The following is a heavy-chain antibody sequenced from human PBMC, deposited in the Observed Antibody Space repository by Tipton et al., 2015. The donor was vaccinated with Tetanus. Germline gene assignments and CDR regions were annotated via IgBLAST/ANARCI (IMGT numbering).Heavy chain of an antibody. Sequence: TLSLTCAVYGGSFSGYYWSWIRQPPGKGLEWIGEINHSGSTNYNPSLKSRVTISVDTSKNQFSLKLSSVTAADTAVYYCARSSSKEQQLPYFDYWGQGTLVTFSS. CDR1: GGSFSGYY. CDR2: INHSGST. V-gene: IGHV4-34*01. J-gene: IGHJ4*02. CDR3: ARSSSKEQQLPYFDY. D-gene: IGHD6-13*01.